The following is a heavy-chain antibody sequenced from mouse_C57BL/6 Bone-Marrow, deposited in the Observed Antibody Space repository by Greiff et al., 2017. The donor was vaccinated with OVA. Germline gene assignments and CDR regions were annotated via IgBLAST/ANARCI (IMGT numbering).Heavy chain of an antibody. CDR2: IHPSDSDT. V-gene: IGHV1-74*01. Sequence: VQLQQPGAELVKPGASVKVSCKASGYTFTSYWMHWVKQRPGQGLEWIGRIHPSDSDTNYNQKFKGKATLTVDKSSSTAYMQLSCLTSEDSAVYYCAIEARYSNYEDAMDYWGQGTSVTVSS. CDR3: AIEARYSNYEDAMDY. D-gene: IGHD2-5*01. CDR1: GYTFTSYW. J-gene: IGHJ4*01.